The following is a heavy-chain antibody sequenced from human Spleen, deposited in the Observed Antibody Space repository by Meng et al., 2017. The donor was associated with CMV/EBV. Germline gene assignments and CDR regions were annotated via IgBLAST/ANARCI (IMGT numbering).Heavy chain of an antibody. Sequence: QVQLVHAGAEVKKPGASVKVSCKASGYTFTSYGISWVRQAPGQGLEWMGGIIPIFGTANYAQKFQGRVTITADESTSTAYMELSSLRSEDTAVYYCARRPAYDSSGYYYSWFDPWGQGTLVTVSS. CDR2: IIPIFGTA. V-gene: IGHV1-69*13. CDR1: GYTFTSYG. CDR3: ARRPAYDSSGYYYSWFDP. J-gene: IGHJ5*02. D-gene: IGHD3-22*01.